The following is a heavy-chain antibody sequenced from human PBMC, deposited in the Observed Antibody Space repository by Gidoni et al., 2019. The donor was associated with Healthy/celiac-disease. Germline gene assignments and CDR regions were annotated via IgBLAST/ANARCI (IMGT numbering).Heavy chain of an antibody. D-gene: IGHD4-17*01. CDR3: ARDGSTTVTSKPVDY. V-gene: IGHV3-30-3*01. Sequence: QVQLVASGGGVVQPGRSLRLSCAASGFTFRSYAMHWIRQAPGNGLEWVAVISYDGSKKYYADFVKGRFTISRDNSKNTLYLQMNSLRPEDTALYYCARDGSTTVTSKPVDYWGQGTLVTVSS. CDR2: ISYDGSKK. CDR1: GFTFRSYA. J-gene: IGHJ4*02.